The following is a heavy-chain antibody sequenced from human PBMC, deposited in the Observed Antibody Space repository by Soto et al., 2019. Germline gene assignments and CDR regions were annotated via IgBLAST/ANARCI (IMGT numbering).Heavy chain of an antibody. J-gene: IGHJ4*02. CDR2: ISGSGGST. Sequence: EVQLLESGGGLVQPGGSLRLCCAASGFTFSSYAMSWVRQAPGKGLEWVSAISGSGGSTYYADSVKGRFTISRDNSKNTLYLQMNSLSAEDPAVYYCANSTFYRAAPFDYWGQGTLVTVSS. CDR1: GFTFSSYA. V-gene: IGHV3-23*01. CDR3: ANSTFYRAAPFDY. D-gene: IGHD6-13*01.